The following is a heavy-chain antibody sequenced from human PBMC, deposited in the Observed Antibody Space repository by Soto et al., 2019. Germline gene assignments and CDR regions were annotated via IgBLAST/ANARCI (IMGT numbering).Heavy chain of an antibody. J-gene: IGHJ6*02. CDR2: IYWDDDK. CDR3: AHSTYDMLTGYRPYGLDV. CDR1: GLSLSTSGVG. V-gene: IGHV2-5*02. Sequence: SGPTLVNPTQTLTLTCSFSGLSLSTSGVGVGWIRQPPGKALEWLAVIYWDDDKRYSPSLKSRLTITKDTSKNQVMFTMTNMDPVDTGTYYCAHSTYDMLTGYRPYGLDVWGQGTTVTVSS. D-gene: IGHD3-9*01.